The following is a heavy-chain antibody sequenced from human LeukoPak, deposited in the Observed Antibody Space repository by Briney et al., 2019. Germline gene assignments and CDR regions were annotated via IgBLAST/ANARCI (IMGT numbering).Heavy chain of an antibody. J-gene: IGHJ4*02. V-gene: IGHV3-23*01. CDR2: ISGSGGST. CDR3: AKASRYDILTGYYGN. Sequence: PGGSLRLSCAASGFTFSSYGMSWVRQAPGKGLEWVSAISGSGGSTYYADSVKGRCTISRDHSKKTLYLQMNSLRAEDTAVYYCAKASRYDILTGYYGNWGQGTLVTVSS. CDR1: GFTFSSYG. D-gene: IGHD3-9*01.